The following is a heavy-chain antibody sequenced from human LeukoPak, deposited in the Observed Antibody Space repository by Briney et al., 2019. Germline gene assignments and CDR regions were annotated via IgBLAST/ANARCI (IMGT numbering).Heavy chain of an antibody. J-gene: IGHJ4*02. D-gene: IGHD3-16*02. V-gene: IGHV4-38-2*02. CDR2: IYHSGTT. Sequence: SETLSLTCTVSGYSLSSGFYWGWIRQPPGKGLECIGSIYHSGTTYYNPSLNSRVTISVDTSKNQFSLKLSSVTAADTAVYYCAIFTFAGIIAPDYWGQGTLVTVSS. CDR3: AIFTFAGIIAPDY. CDR1: GYSLSSGFY.